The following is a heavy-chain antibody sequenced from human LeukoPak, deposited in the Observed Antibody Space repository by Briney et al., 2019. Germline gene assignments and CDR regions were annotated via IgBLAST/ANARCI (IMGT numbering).Heavy chain of an antibody. Sequence: GGSLRLSCAASGFTFSSYAMSWVHQAPGKGLEWVSAISGSGGSTYYADSVKGRFTISRDNSKNTLYLQMNSLRAEDTAVYYCAKVTYYYDSSGYADYWGQGTLVTVSS. CDR1: GFTFSSYA. J-gene: IGHJ4*02. CDR3: AKVTYYYDSSGYADY. D-gene: IGHD3-22*01. CDR2: ISGSGGST. V-gene: IGHV3-23*01.